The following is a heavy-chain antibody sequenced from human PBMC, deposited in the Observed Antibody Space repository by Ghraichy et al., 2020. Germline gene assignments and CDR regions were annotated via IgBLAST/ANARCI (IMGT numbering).Heavy chain of an antibody. Sequence: ETLSLTCAVYGGSFSSYYGSWIRQAPGKGLEWIGQINHSGSTNYNPSLKSRVTISVDTSKNQFSLKLSSVTAADAAVYYCTIFTVGAIIVDYWGQGTLVTVSS. CDR1: GGSFSSYY. CDR2: INHSGST. D-gene: IGHD1-26*01. CDR3: TIFTVGAIIVDY. V-gene: IGHV4-34*01. J-gene: IGHJ4*02.